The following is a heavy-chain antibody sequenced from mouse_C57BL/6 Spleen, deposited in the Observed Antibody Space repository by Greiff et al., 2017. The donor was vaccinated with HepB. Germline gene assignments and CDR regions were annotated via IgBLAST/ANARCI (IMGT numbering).Heavy chain of an antibody. CDR2: IDPSDSYT. V-gene: IGHV1-69*01. D-gene: IGHD1-1*01. CDR3: ARGLYYYGSSDY. CDR1: GYTFTSYW. J-gene: IGHJ2*01. Sequence: QVQLQQSGAELVMPGASVKLSCKASGYTFTSYWMHWVKQRPGQGLEWIGEIDPSDSYTNYNQKFKGKSTLTVDKSSSTAYMQLSSLTSEDSAVYYCARGLYYYGSSDYWGQGTTLTVSS.